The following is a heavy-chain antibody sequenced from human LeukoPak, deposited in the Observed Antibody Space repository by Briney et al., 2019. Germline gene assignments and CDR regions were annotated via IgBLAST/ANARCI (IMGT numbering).Heavy chain of an antibody. J-gene: IGHJ4*02. CDR1: GFTFSSYA. D-gene: IGHD2-15*01. Sequence: GGSLRLSCAASGFTFSSYAMHWVRQAPGKGLEWVAVISYDGSNKYYADSVKGRFTISRDNSKHTLYLQMNSLRAEDTAVYYCARDPSQAAPFDYWGQGTLVTVSS. CDR3: ARDPSQAAPFDY. V-gene: IGHV3-30-3*01. CDR2: ISYDGSNK.